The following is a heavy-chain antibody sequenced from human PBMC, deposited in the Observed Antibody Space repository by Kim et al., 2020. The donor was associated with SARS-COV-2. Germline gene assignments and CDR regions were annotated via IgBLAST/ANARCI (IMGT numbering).Heavy chain of an antibody. CDR2: ISYDGSNK. CDR1: GFTFSSYG. CDR3: AKEEDMEIPYGDPGHFDY. Sequence: GGSLRLSCAASGFTFSSYGMHWVRQAPGKGLEWVAVISYDGSNKYYADSVKGRFTISRDNSKNTLYLQMNSLRAEDTAVYYCAKEEDMEIPYGDPGHFDYWGQGTLVTVSS. J-gene: IGHJ4*02. D-gene: IGHD4-17*01. V-gene: IGHV3-30*18.